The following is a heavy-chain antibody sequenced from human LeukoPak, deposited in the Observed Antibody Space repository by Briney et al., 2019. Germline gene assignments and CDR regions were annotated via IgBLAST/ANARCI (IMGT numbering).Heavy chain of an antibody. CDR3: ARQTGSGLFILP. D-gene: IGHD3/OR15-3a*01. J-gene: IGHJ4*02. V-gene: IGHV4-39*01. CDR1: GASISSSNSY. Sequence: SETLSLTCTVSGASISSSNSYWGWIRQPPGKGLEWIGSIYYSGNTYHNASLKSQVSISIDTSKNQFSLKLTSVTAADTAVYYCARQTGSGLFILPGGQGTLVTVSS. CDR2: IYYSGNT.